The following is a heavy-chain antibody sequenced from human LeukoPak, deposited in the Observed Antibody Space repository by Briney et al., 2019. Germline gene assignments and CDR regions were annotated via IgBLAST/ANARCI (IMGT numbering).Heavy chain of an antibody. CDR2: IWYDGSKD. CDR3: AKARGSLWSCFDY. V-gene: IGHV3-33*06. J-gene: IGHJ4*02. D-gene: IGHD3-10*01. CDR1: GFTFSTYG. Sequence: GGSLRLSCAASGFTFSTYGMHWVRQAPGKGLEWLALIWYDGSKDNYAESAKGRFTISRDNSKNTLYLPRNSLRAEDTAVYYCAKARGSLWSCFDYWGQGALVTVSS.